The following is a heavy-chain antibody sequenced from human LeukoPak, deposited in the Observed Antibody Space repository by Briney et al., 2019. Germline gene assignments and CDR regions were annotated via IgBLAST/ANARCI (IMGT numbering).Heavy chain of an antibody. V-gene: IGHV3-74*03. CDR3: ARDQTELGPTTVDH. J-gene: IGHJ4*02. CDR2: ISSDGSDT. CDR1: GFSFSLYW. Sequence: GGSLRLSCVGSGFSFSLYWMRWVRQDPVKGLVWVARISSDGSDTKYADSVKGRFTISRDNAKNTLYLQMNSLRAEDTALYYCARDQTELGPTTVDHWGQGTQVTVSS. D-gene: IGHD1-14*01.